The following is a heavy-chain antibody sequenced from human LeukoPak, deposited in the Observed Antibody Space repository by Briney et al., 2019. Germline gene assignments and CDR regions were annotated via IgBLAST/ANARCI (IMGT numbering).Heavy chain of an antibody. CDR1: GVSFSGYS. J-gene: IGHJ4*02. CDR3: ARGVDYYGV. V-gene: IGHV4-34*01. CDR2: INHSGGT. Sequence: SETLSLTCAVLGVSFSGYSWNWIRQPPVKGLEWIGEINHSGGTNYNPSLKSRVTISVDTSKKQFSLKLSSVTAADTAVYYCARGVDYYGVWGQGALVTVSS. D-gene: IGHD3-10*01.